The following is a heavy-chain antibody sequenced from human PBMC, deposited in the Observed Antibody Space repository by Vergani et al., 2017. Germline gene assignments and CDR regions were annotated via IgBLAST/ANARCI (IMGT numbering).Heavy chain of an antibody. Sequence: QVQLVQSGAEVKKPGASVKVSCKASGYTFTGYYMHWVRQAPGQGLEWMGWINPNSGGTNYAQKSQGRVTMTRDTSISTAYMELSGLRSDDTAVYYCASVYGSGSYYKGEAFDIWGQGTMVTVSS. V-gene: IGHV1-2*02. CDR2: INPNSGGT. J-gene: IGHJ3*02. CDR1: GYTFTGYY. CDR3: ASVYGSGSYYKGEAFDI. D-gene: IGHD3-10*01.